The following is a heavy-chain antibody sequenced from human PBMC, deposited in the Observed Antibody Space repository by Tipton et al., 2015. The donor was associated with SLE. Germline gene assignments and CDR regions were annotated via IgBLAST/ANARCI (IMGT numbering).Heavy chain of an antibody. Sequence: SLRLSCVASGFNLSNYIMHWVRQAPGKGLEWVAVIYYDGSGKYYADSVKGRFTISRDNSKNTLYLQMNSLKIEDTAIYYCARDWVAGRLAATGMDYWGQGTPVTVSS. V-gene: IGHV3-33*08. D-gene: IGHD6-13*01. CDR3: ARDWVAGRLAATGMDY. CDR1: GFNLSNYI. J-gene: IGHJ4*02. CDR2: IYYDGSGK.